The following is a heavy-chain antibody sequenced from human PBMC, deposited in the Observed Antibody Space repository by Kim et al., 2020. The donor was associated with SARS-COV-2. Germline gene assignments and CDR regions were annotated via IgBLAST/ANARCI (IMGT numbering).Heavy chain of an antibody. CDR3: AKEPSIAVAGFYYYYGMDV. Sequence: GGSLRLSCAASGFTFSSYAMSWVRQAPGKGLEWVSAISGSGGSTYYADSVKGRFTISRDNSKNTLYLQMNSLRAEDTAVYYCAKEPSIAVAGFYYYYGMDVWGQGTTVTVSS. J-gene: IGHJ6*02. CDR1: GFTFSSYA. D-gene: IGHD6-19*01. CDR2: ISGSGGST. V-gene: IGHV3-23*01.